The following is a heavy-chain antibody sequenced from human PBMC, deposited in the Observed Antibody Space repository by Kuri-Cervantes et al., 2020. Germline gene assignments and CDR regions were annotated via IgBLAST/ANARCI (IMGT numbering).Heavy chain of an antibody. J-gene: IGHJ4*02. D-gene: IGHD5-12*01. V-gene: IGHV3-30-3*02. Sequence: GGSLRLSCAASGFTFSSYAMHWVRQAPGKGLEWVAVISYDGSNKYYADSVKGRFTISRDNSKNTLYLQMNSLIAEDTAVYYCARVRSGGRLYSGYDWAVFDYWGQGTLVTVSS. CDR2: ISYDGSNK. CDR1: GFTFSSYA. CDR3: ARVRSGGRLYSGYDWAVFDY.